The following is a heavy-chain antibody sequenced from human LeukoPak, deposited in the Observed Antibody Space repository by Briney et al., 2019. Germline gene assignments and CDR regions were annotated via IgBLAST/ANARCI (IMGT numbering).Heavy chain of an antibody. J-gene: IGHJ4*02. CDR3: ATDPYCGGDCFYY. Sequence: EASVKVSCKVSGYTLTELSMHWVRQAPGKGLEWMGGFDPEGGETIYAQKFQGRVTMTEDTSTDTAYMELSSLRSEDTAVYYCATDPYCGGDCFYYWGQGTLVTVSS. CDR2: FDPEGGET. V-gene: IGHV1-24*01. D-gene: IGHD2-21*02. CDR1: GYTLTELS.